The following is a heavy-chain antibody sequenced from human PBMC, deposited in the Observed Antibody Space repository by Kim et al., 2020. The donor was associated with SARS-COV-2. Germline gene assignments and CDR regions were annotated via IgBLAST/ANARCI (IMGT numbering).Heavy chain of an antibody. V-gene: IGHV1-46*01. CDR3: ATPVDTAMAHGDYYGMDV. Sequence: ASVKVSCKASGYTFTSYYMHWVRQAPGQGLEWMGIINPSGGSTSYAQKFQGRVTMTRDTSTSTVYMELSSLRSEDTAVYYCATPVDTAMAHGDYYGMDVWGQGTTVTVSS. CDR1: GYTFTSYY. J-gene: IGHJ6*02. CDR2: INPSGGST. D-gene: IGHD5-18*01.